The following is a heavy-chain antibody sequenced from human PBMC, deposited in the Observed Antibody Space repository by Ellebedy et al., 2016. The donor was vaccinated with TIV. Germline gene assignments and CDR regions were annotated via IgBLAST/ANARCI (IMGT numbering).Heavy chain of an antibody. Sequence: GESLKISCAASGFTFSSYWMSWVRQAPGKGLEWVANIKQDGSEKDYVDSVKGRFTISRDNAKNSLYLQMNSLRAEDTAVYYCARERRYGDFDYWGQGTLVTVSS. D-gene: IGHD1-1*01. CDR3: ARERRYGDFDY. V-gene: IGHV3-7*01. CDR2: IKQDGSEK. J-gene: IGHJ4*02. CDR1: GFTFSSYW.